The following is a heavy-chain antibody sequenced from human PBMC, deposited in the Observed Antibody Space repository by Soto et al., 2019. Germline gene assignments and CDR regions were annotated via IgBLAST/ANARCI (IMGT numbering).Heavy chain of an antibody. CDR2: ISAYNGNT. J-gene: IGHJ6*02. V-gene: IGHV1-18*04. D-gene: IGHD3-22*01. CDR3: ARGPYYDSSGYYFVPHYYGMDV. Sequence: QVQLVQSGAEVKKPGASVKVSCKASGYTFTSYGISWVRQAPGQGLEWMGWISAYNGNTNYAQKLHGRVTMTTDTSTSTAYMELRSLRSDDTAVYYCARGPYYDSSGYYFVPHYYGMDVWGQGTTVTVSS. CDR1: GYTFTSYG.